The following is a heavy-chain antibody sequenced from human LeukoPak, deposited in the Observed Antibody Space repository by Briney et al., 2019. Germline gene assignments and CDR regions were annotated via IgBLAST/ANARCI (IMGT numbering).Heavy chain of an antibody. CDR1: GFSFSVYW. Sequence: PGGSLRLSCAASGFSFSVYWMHWVRQAPGKGPVWVSRIKTDGSITDYADFVKGRFTISRDDPHNTLYLQMNSLRAEDTAVYFCARGGVDYYGSGTYYLMYYFDYWGQGALVTVSS. V-gene: IGHV3-74*01. CDR2: IKTDGSIT. CDR3: ARGGVDYYGSGTYYLMYYFDY. J-gene: IGHJ4*02. D-gene: IGHD3-10*01.